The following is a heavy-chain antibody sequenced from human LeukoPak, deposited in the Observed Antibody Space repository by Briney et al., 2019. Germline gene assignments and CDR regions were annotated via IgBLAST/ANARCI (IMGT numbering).Heavy chain of an antibody. J-gene: IGHJ4*02. V-gene: IGHV3-23*01. D-gene: IGHD3-10*01. Sequence: GGSLRLSCVASGFTFSSYAMNWVRQAPGKGLDWVSTISGRGSNTYYADSVKGRFTISRDNSNNTLYLQMNSLRAEDTAVYYCAKDARVRGRSTFDYWGQGTLVTVSS. CDR3: AKDARVRGRSTFDY. CDR2: ISGRGSNT. CDR1: GFTFSSYA.